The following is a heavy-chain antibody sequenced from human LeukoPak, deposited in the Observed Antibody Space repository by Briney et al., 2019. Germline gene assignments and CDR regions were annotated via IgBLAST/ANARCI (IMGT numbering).Heavy chain of an antibody. CDR2: ISGSGGST. J-gene: IGHJ4*02. CDR1: GFTFSSYS. CDR3: AKSLAFYDILTGYSYYFDY. Sequence: PGGSLRLSCAASGFTFSSYSMNWVRQAPGKGLEWVSAISGSGGSTYYADSVKGRFTISRDNSKNTLYLQMNSLRAEDTAVYYCAKSLAFYDILTGYSYYFDYWGQGTLVTVSS. D-gene: IGHD3-9*01. V-gene: IGHV3-23*01.